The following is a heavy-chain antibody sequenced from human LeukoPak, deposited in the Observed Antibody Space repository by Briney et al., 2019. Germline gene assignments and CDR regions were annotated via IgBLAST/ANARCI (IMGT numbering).Heavy chain of an antibody. CDR1: GGSFSGYY. CDR2: INHSGST. D-gene: IGHD3-22*01. Sequence: SETLSLTCAVYGGSFSGYYWSWIRQPPGKGLEWIGEINHSGSTNYNPSLRSRVTILVDTSKKQFSLKLSSVAAADTAVYYCARGRYYYDSSGYYYFYDWGQGTLVTVST. V-gene: IGHV4-34*01. CDR3: ARGRYYYDSSGYYYFYD. J-gene: IGHJ4*02.